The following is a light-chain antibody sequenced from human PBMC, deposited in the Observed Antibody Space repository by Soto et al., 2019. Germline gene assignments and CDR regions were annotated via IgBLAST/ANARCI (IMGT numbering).Light chain of an antibody. J-gene: IGLJ3*02. V-gene: IGLV1-47*01. CDR1: SSNIGSNF. CDR3: AAWDNSLRWV. CDR2: RTD. Sequence: QAVVSQPPSASGAPGQRVTISCSGSSSNIGSNFVYWYQQLPGTAPKLLIYRTDQRPSGVPDRFSGSKPGTSASLAISGLRSEYEADYYCAAWDNSLRWVFSGGTKLTVL.